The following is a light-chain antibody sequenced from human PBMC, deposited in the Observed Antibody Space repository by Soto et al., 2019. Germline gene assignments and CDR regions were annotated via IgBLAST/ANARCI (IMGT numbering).Light chain of an antibody. Sequence: DIVMTQSPLSLPVTPGEPASISCRSSQSLLHSNGYNYLDWYLQKPGQSPQLLIYLGSNRASGVPDRFSGSGSGTDFTLKISRVVAEDVGIYYCMQTLQTPGTFGPGTKVDL. J-gene: IGKJ3*01. CDR1: QSLLHSNGYNY. CDR2: LGS. V-gene: IGKV2-28*01. CDR3: MQTLQTPGT.